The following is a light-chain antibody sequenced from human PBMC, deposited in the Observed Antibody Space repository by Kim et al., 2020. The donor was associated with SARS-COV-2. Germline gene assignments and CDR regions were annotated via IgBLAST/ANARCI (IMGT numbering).Light chain of an antibody. Sequence: EIVMRQSPATLSVSPGERATFSCRASQSINNNLAWYQQKPGQSPRLLIYGASTRATGIPARFSGSGSGTEFTLTISSLQSEDFAIYYCQQYNDWATWTFGQGTKVDIK. CDR1: QSINNN. CDR2: GAS. V-gene: IGKV3-15*01. J-gene: IGKJ1*01. CDR3: QQYNDWATWT.